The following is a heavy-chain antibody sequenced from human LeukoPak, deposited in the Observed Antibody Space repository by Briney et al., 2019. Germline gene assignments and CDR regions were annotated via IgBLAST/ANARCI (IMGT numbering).Heavy chain of an antibody. CDR2: MNPNSGNT. Sequence: ASVKVSCKASGYTFTTYDINWVRQATGQGLEWMGWMNPNSGNTGYTKKFQGRVTMTRNTSISTAYMELSSLRSEDTAVDYCARGRGSGHKENWFDPWGQGTLVTVSS. CDR3: ARGRGSGHKENWFDP. CDR1: GYTFTTYD. V-gene: IGHV1-8*01. J-gene: IGHJ5*02. D-gene: IGHD6-19*01.